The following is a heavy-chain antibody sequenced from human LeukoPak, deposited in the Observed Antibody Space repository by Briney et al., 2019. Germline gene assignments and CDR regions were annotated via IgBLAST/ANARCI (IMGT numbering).Heavy chain of an antibody. CDR1: GGSISSYY. CDR3: ARRDTNWNSNNWFDP. D-gene: IGHD1-7*01. Sequence: SETLSLTCTVSGGSISSYYWSWIRQPAGKGLEWIGRIYTSGSTNYNPSLKSRVTMSVDTSKNQFSLKLSSVTAADTAVYYCARRDTNWNSNNWFDPWGQGTLVTVSS. J-gene: IGHJ5*02. V-gene: IGHV4-4*07. CDR2: IYTSGST.